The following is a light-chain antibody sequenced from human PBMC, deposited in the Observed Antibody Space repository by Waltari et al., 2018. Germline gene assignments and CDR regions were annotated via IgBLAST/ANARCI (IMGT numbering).Light chain of an antibody. CDR3: QQYESYPLT. J-gene: IGKJ2*01. CDR1: QSIGGW. Sequence: DIQMTQSPSTLSASVGDRVTITCRASQSIGGWLAWYQQKPGKAPNLLIFKASYLESGVSSRFSGSRSGTDFTLTISRLQPADFATYYCQQYESYPLTFGQGTKLEI. CDR2: KAS. V-gene: IGKV1-5*03.